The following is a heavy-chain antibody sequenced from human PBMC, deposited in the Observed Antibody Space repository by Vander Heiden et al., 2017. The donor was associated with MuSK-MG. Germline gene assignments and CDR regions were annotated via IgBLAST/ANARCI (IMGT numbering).Heavy chain of an antibody. CDR1: GFTFSSYA. CDR3: AKEGGSGSYYYYYMDV. V-gene: IGHV3-23*04. D-gene: IGHD1-26*01. CDR2: IRGSGGST. Sequence: EVQLVESGGGLVQPGGSLRLSCAASGFTFSSYAISWVRQAPGEGLEWVSAIRGSGGSTYYADSVKGRFTISRDNSKNTLYLQMNSLRAEDTAVYYCAKEGGSGSYYYYYMDVWGQGTTVTVSS. J-gene: IGHJ6*03.